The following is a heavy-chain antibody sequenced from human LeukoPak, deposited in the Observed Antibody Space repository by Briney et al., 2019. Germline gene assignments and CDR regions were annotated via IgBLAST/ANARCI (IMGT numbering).Heavy chain of an antibody. CDR3: ARDTRPYYYGSGSRFDY. Sequence: GGSLRLSCAASGFTVSSNYMSWVRQAPGKGLEWVSVIYSGGSTYYADSVKGRFTISRDNSKNTLYLQTNSLRAEDTAVYYCARDTRPYYYGSGSRFDYWGQGTLVTVSS. V-gene: IGHV3-53*01. J-gene: IGHJ4*02. CDR2: IYSGGST. CDR1: GFTVSSNY. D-gene: IGHD3-10*01.